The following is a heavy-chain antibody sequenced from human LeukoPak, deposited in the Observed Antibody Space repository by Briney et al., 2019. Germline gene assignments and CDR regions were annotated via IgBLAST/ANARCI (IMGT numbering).Heavy chain of an antibody. J-gene: IGHJ4*02. Sequence: PGGSLRLSCSASGFTFSSYAMHWVRQAPGKGLEYVSAISSNGGSTYYADSVKGRFTISRDNSKNTLYLQMSSLRAEDTAVYYCAKSIASYYYDSSGYYYPPYFDYWGRGTLVTVSS. D-gene: IGHD3-22*01. CDR2: ISSNGGST. CDR3: AKSIASYYYDSSGYYYPPYFDY. V-gene: IGHV3-64D*06. CDR1: GFTFSSYA.